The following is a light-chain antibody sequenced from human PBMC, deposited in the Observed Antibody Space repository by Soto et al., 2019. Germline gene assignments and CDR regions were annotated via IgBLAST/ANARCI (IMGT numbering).Light chain of an antibody. CDR2: DAS. CDR1: QSVSSY. V-gene: IGKV3-11*01. CDR3: QQRSNWPREIT. J-gene: IGKJ5*01. Sequence: EIVLTQSPATLSLSPGERATLSCRASQSVSSYLAWYQQKPGQAPRLLIYDASNRATGIPARFSGSGSGTDFTLTISSLEPEDFAVYYCQQRSNWPREITFGQGTRLAIK.